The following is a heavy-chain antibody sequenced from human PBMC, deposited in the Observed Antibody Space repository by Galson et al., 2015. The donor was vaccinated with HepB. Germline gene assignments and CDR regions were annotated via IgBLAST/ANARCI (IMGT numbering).Heavy chain of an antibody. D-gene: IGHD2-2*01. CDR1: GGTFNSYA. CDR3: ATYGKYCGATTCYSYFDP. CDR2: IIPLDGLT. Sequence: SVKVSCKASGGTFNSYAVTWVRQAPGQGLEWMGRIIPLDGLTTYSQKFQDRVTITADISTATVSMDLSSLRSEDTALYYCATYGKYCGATTCYSYFDPWGQGTLVTVSS. J-gene: IGHJ5*02. V-gene: IGHV1-69*04.